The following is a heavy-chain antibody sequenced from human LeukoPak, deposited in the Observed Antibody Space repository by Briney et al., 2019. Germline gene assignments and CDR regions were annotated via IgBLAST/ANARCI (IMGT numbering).Heavy chain of an antibody. CDR3: ARDVGYNSAGDY. CDR2: IHWNGGRT. CDR1: GFTFDNYG. D-gene: IGHD5-24*01. V-gene: IGHV3-20*04. Sequence: GGSLRLSCAASGFTFDNYGINWVRQAPGKGLEWVSRIHWNGGRTGYADSVKGRFTISRDNAKNSLYLQMNSLRVEDTAVYYCARDVGYNSAGDYWGQGTLVTVSS. J-gene: IGHJ4*02.